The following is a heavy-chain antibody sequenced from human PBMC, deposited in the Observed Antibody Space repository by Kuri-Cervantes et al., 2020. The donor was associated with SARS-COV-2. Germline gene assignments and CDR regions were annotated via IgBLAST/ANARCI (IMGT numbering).Heavy chain of an antibody. CDR1: GFTFSSYA. Sequence: GESLKISCAASGFTFSSYAMHWVRQAPGKGLEWVAIISYDGNNDYYADSVKGRFTISRDNSKNTLYLQMNSLRAEDTAVYYCARVLRGYSGYEPFDYWGQGTLVTVSS. CDR2: ISYDGNND. V-gene: IGHV3-30-3*01. CDR3: ARVLRGYSGYEPFDY. D-gene: IGHD5-12*01. J-gene: IGHJ4*02.